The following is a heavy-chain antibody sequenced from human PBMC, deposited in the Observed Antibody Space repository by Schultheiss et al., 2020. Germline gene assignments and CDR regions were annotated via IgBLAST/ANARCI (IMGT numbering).Heavy chain of an antibody. V-gene: IGHV3-30*14. CDR3: ASSYSGSYHDAFDI. CDR2: ISYDGTNK. Sequence: SCAASGFTFSSYAMHWVRQAPGKGLEWVAVISYDGTNKHCADSVEGRFTISRDNSKNTLYLQMNSLRAEDTAVYYCASSYSGSYHDAFDIWGQGTMVTVSS. CDR1: GFTFSSYA. D-gene: IGHD1-26*01. J-gene: IGHJ3*02.